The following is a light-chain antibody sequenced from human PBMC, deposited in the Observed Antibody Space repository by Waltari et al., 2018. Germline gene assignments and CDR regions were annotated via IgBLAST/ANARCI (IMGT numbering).Light chain of an antibody. V-gene: IGLV1-40*01. CDR3: QSYDTTFVV. J-gene: IGLJ2*01. CDR1: MSNIGAGYA. CDR2: NNT. Sequence: QSVLTQPPSVSGAPGQRVILSCTGSMSNIGAGYAVTWHQHLPGTAPKVLIYNNTKRPSGVPDRFSGSKSGASASLAITGLRPEDEADYYCQSYDTTFVVFGAGTKLTVL.